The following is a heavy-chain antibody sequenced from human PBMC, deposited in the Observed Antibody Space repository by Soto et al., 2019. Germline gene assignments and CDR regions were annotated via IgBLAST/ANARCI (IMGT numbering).Heavy chain of an antibody. D-gene: IGHD3-22*01. J-gene: IGHJ4*02. Sequence: PGGSLRLSCSASGFTFSSYAMHWVRQAPGKGLEYVSAISSNGGSTYYADSVKGRFTISRDNSKNTLYLQMSSLRAEDTAVYYCVKDDRQIWRGSVDYWGQATQVTVSS. V-gene: IGHV3-64D*08. CDR1: GFTFSSYA. CDR3: VKDDRQIWRGSVDY. CDR2: ISSNGGST.